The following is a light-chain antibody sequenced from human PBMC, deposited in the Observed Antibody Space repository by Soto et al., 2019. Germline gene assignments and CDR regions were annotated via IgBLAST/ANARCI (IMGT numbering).Light chain of an antibody. CDR3: HQYNNWSLWT. CDR2: GAS. Sequence: EIVMTQSPATLSVSPGERATLSCRASPSVSSNLAWYQQKRGQGPRLLIYGASTRATGIPARFSGSGSGTEFTLTISSLQSEDFAVYYCHQYNNWSLWTFGQGTKVDIK. V-gene: IGKV3-15*01. J-gene: IGKJ1*01. CDR1: PSVSSN.